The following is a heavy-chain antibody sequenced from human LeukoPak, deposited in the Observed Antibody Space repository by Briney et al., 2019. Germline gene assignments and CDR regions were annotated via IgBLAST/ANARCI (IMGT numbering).Heavy chain of an antibody. CDR1: GGSISNYY. V-gene: IGHV4-4*07. Sequence: SETLSLTCTVSGGSISNYYWSWIRQPAGKGLEWIGRVYCSGSTNYNPSLKSRVTISVDTSKNQFSLKLSSVTAADTAVYYCARELTDYDILTGYYTGNWFDPWGQGTLVTVSS. CDR3: ARELTDYDILTGYYTGNWFDP. D-gene: IGHD3-9*01. CDR2: VYCSGST. J-gene: IGHJ5*02.